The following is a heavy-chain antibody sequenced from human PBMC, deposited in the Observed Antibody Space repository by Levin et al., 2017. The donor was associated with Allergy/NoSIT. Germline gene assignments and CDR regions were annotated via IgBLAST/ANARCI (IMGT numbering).Heavy chain of an antibody. CDR2: INGDGSST. D-gene: IGHD1-26*01. V-gene: IGHV3-74*01. Sequence: GESLKISCAASGFTFSTSWMHWVRQAPGKGLLWVSRINGDGSSTTYAGSVKGRFTISRDNAQNTLYLQMNSLRAEDTAVYYCARGYSGGSRIDYWGQGTLVTVSS. CDR3: ARGYSGGSRIDY. J-gene: IGHJ4*02. CDR1: GFTFSTSW.